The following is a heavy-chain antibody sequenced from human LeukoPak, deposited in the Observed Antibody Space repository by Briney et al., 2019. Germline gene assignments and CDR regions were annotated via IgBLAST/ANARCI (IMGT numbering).Heavy chain of an antibody. V-gene: IGHV1-46*01. J-gene: IGHJ4*02. Sequence: ASVKVSCKASGYMFTGYYMHWVRQAPGQGLEWMGIINPSGGSTSYAQKFQGRVTMTRDTSTSTVYMELSSLRSEDTAVYYCARAYQPHSSGYPGVDYWGQGTLVTVSS. CDR1: GYMFTGYY. CDR2: INPSGGST. D-gene: IGHD3-22*01. CDR3: ARAYQPHSSGYPGVDY.